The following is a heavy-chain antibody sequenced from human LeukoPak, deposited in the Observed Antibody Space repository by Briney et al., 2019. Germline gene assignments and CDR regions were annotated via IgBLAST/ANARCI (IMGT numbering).Heavy chain of an antibody. CDR3: ARGAYSGSYYGSH. CDR2: INPNSGDT. V-gene: IGHV1-2*06. D-gene: IGHD1-26*01. CDR1: GYTFTGYY. J-gene: IGHJ4*02. Sequence: ASVKVSCKASGYTFTGYYMHWVRQAPGQGLEWMGRINPNSGDTNYAKQFQGRLTMTRATSISTAYMELNRLGSDDTAVYYCARGAYSGSYYGSHWGQGTLLTVPS.